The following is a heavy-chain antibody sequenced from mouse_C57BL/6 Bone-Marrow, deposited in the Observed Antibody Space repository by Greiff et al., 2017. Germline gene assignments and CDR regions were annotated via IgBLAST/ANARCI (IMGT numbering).Heavy chain of an antibody. V-gene: IGHV1-64*01. CDR3: AREMATVEADV. J-gene: IGHJ1*03. Sequence: QVQLQQSGAELVKPGASVKLSCKASGYTFTSYWMHWVKQRPGHGLEWIGMIPPNSGSTNYTEKLKSKATLTVDKSSSTAYMQLSSLTSEDSAVYYYAREMATVEADVWGTGTTVTVSS. CDR1: GYTFTSYW. CDR2: IPPNSGST. D-gene: IGHD1-1*01.